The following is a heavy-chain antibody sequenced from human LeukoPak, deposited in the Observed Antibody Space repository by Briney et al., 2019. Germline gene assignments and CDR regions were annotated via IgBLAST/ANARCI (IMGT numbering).Heavy chain of an antibody. Sequence: PSQTLSLTCTVSGYSISSGYYWGWIRQPPGKGLEWIGSIYHSGSTYYNPSLKSRVTISVDTSKNQFSLKLSSVTAADTAVYYCARTGTTVLDYWGQGTLVTVSS. CDR3: ARTGTTVLDY. CDR1: GYSISSGYY. D-gene: IGHD4-11*01. V-gene: IGHV4-38-2*02. J-gene: IGHJ4*02. CDR2: IYHSGST.